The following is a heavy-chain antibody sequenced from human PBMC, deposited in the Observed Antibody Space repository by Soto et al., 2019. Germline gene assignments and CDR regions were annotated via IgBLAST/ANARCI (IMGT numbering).Heavy chain of an antibody. V-gene: IGHV3-64*01. Sequence: EVQLVESGGGLVQPGGSLRLSCAASGFTFSSYAMHWVRQAPGKGLEYVSAISSNGGSTYYANSVKGRFTISRDNSKNTMYLQMGSLRAEDMAVYYCARIGGYYDSSVVGYYYYYGMDGWGQGTTVTVSS. CDR2: ISSNGGST. CDR3: ARIGGYYDSSVVGYYYYYGMDG. CDR1: GFTFSSYA. D-gene: IGHD3-22*01. J-gene: IGHJ6*02.